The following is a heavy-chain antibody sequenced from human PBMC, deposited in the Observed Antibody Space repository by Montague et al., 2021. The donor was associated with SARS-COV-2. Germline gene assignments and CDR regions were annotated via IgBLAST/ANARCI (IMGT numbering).Heavy chain of an antibody. CDR2: IYYSGST. V-gene: IGHV4-39*07. Sequence: SETLSLTCTVSGGSISSSSYYWGWIRKPPGKGLEWIGSIYYSGSTYYNPSLKSRVTISVDTSKNRFSLKLSSVTAADTAVYYCAKLLWFRGGFDYWGQGTLVTVSS. J-gene: IGHJ4*02. CDR1: GGSISSSSYY. D-gene: IGHD3-10*01. CDR3: AKLLWFRGGFDY.